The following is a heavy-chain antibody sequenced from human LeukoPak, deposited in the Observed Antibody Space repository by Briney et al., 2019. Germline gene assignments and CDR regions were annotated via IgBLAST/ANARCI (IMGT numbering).Heavy chain of an antibody. CDR3: ARAYRLEYSSGWYPLDY. CDR1: GGTFSSYA. CDR2: IIPIFGTA. D-gene: IGHD6-19*01. V-gene: IGHV1-69*13. J-gene: IGHJ4*02. Sequence: SVKVSCKASGGTFSSYAISWVRQAPGQGLEWMGGIIPIFGTANYAQKFQGRVTVTADESTSTAYMELSSLRSEDTAVYYCARAYRLEYSSGWYPLDYWGQGTLVTVSS.